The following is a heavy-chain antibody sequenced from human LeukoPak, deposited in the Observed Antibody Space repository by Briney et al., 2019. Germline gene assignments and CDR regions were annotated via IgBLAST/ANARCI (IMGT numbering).Heavy chain of an antibody. CDR3: ARGGYYDSSGYTSYYFDY. CDR2: IYYSGST. V-gene: IGHV4-59*12. D-gene: IGHD3-22*01. CDR1: GGSISSYY. J-gene: IGHJ4*02. Sequence: PSETLSLTCTVSGGSISSYYWSWIRQPPGKGLEWIGYIYYSGSTYHNPSLKSRVTISVDTSKNQFSLKLSSVTAADTAVYYCARGGYYDSSGYTSYYFDYWGQGTLVTVSS.